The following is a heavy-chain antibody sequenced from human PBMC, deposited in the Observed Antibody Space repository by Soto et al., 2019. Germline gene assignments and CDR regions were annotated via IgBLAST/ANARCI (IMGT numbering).Heavy chain of an antibody. J-gene: IGHJ5*02. CDR1: GGSFSGYY. CDR2: INHSGST. V-gene: IGHV4-34*01. Sequence: SETLSLTCAVYGGSFSGYYWSWIRQPPGKGLEWIGEINHSGSTNYNPSLKSRVTISVDTSKNQFSLKLSSVTAADTAVYYCARGGLGYCSSTSCYGRPRNWFDPWGQGTLVTVPQ. D-gene: IGHD2-2*01. CDR3: ARGGLGYCSSTSCYGRPRNWFDP.